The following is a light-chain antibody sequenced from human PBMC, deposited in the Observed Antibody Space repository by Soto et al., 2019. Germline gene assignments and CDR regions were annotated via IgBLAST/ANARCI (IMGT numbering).Light chain of an antibody. CDR3: ATWDDSLSGWV. Sequence: QSVLTQPPSASGTPGQRVTISCSGSHSNIGRNSVTWYQHLPGTAPKVLIHSNDQRPSGVPDRFSASSSRSGASASLAISGLQSEDEADYHCATWDDSLSGWVFGGGTKVTVL. J-gene: IGLJ3*02. CDR1: HSNIGRNS. V-gene: IGLV1-44*01. CDR2: SND.